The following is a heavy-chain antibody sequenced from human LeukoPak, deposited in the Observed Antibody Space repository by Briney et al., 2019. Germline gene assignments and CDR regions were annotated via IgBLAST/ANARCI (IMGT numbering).Heavy chain of an antibody. J-gene: IGHJ3*02. V-gene: IGHV3-74*01. CDR2: INSDGSST. CDR3: ARVGGYYGSGRGWTDAFDI. Sequence: RGSLRLSCAASGFTFSSYWMHWVRQAPGKGLVWVSRINSDGSSTSYADSVKGRFTISRDSAKNTLYLQMNSLRAEDTAVYYCARVGGYYGSGRGWTDAFDIWGQGTMVTVSS. D-gene: IGHD3-10*01. CDR1: GFTFSSYW.